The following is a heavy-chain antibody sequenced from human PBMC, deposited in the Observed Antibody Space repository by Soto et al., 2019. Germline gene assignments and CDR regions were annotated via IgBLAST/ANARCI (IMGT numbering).Heavy chain of an antibody. CDR1: GYTFTSYS. CDR2: INAGNGNT. D-gene: IGHD3-3*01. V-gene: IGHV1-3*01. Sequence: QVQLVQSGAEVKKPGASVKVSCKTSGYTFTSYSIHWVRQAPGQRLEWIGWINAGNGNTKYSEKLQDRVTITRDTSASSAYMELSSLISEDTAVYYCAREHDFLSFYAYDIWGQGTMVTVAS. J-gene: IGHJ3*02. CDR3: AREHDFLSFYAYDI.